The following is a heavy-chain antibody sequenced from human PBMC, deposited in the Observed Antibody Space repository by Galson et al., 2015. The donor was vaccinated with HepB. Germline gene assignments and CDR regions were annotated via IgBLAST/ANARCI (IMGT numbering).Heavy chain of an antibody. CDR1: GFTFSRYG. CDR2: IWFDGNNK. D-gene: IGHD6-13*01. Sequence: SLRLSCAASGFTFSRYGMHWVRQAPGKGLEWVAIIWFDGNNKYYGDSVKGRFTISRDNSKNTVYLQMNSLRAEDTAVYYCARGIAAAGYHFDYWGQGTLVTVSS. V-gene: IGHV3-33*01. J-gene: IGHJ4*02. CDR3: ARGIAAAGYHFDY.